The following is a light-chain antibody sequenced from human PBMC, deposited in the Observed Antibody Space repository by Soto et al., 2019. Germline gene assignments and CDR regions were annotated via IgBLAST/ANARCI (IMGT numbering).Light chain of an antibody. V-gene: IGLV7-43*01. CDR1: TGAVTSGYY. CDR3: LLYYAAAPV. Sequence: QAVETQEPSLTVSPGGTVTLTCASSTGAVTSGYYPNWFQQKPGQAPRALIYSTSNKQSWTPARFSGSLLGGKAALTLSGVQPEDEAEYYCLLYYAAAPVFGGGTKLTVL. CDR2: STS. J-gene: IGLJ3*02.